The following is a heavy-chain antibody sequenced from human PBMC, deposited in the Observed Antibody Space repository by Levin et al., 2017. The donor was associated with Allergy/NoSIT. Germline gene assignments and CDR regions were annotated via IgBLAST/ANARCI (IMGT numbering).Heavy chain of an antibody. J-gene: IGHJ5*02. CDR3: ARVQYDFNWFDP. Sequence: GGSLRLSCKASGYTFTSYGISWVRQAPGQGLEWMGWISAYNGNTNYAQKLQGRVTMTTDTSTSTAYMELRSLRSDDTAVYYCARVQYDFNWFDPWGQGTLVTVSS. D-gene: IGHD3-3*01. CDR1: GYTFTSYG. V-gene: IGHV1-18*01. CDR2: ISAYNGNT.